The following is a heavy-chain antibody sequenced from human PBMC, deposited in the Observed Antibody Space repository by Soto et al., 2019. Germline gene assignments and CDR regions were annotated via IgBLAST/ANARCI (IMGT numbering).Heavy chain of an antibody. V-gene: IGHV3-9*01. CDR1: GFTFDDYA. CDR3: AKGLRGVSSANFDY. J-gene: IGHJ4*02. CDR2: ISWNSGSI. D-gene: IGHD3-10*01. Sequence: GGSLRLSCAASGFTFDDYAMHWVRQAPGKGLEWVSGISWNSGSIGYADSVKGRFTISRDNAKNSLYLQMNSLRAEDTALYYCAKGLRGVSSANFDYWGQGTLVTVSS.